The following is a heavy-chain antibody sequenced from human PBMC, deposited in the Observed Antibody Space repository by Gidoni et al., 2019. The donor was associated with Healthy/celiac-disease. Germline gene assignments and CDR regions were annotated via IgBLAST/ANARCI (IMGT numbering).Heavy chain of an antibody. CDR3: VRWYNGMDV. D-gene: IGHD2-15*01. Sequence: MHWVRQAPGQGLEWMGWINPNSGGTNYAQKFQGRVTMTRDTSISTAYMGLSRLRSDDTAVYYCVRWYNGMDVWGQGTTVTVSS. J-gene: IGHJ6*02. CDR2: INPNSGGT. V-gene: IGHV1-2*02.